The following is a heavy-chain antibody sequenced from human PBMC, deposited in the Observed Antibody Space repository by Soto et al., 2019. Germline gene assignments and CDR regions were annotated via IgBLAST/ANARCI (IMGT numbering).Heavy chain of an antibody. CDR1: GYTFTGYY. V-gene: IGHV1-2*04. CDR2: INPNSGGT. Sequence: GASVKVSCKASGYTFTGYYMHWVRQAPGQGLEWMGWINPNSGGTNYAQKFQGWVTMTRDTSISTAYMELSRLRSDDTAVYYCASGGRVTMAPDAFDIWGQGTMVTVSS. D-gene: IGHD4-17*01. J-gene: IGHJ3*02. CDR3: ASGGRVTMAPDAFDI.